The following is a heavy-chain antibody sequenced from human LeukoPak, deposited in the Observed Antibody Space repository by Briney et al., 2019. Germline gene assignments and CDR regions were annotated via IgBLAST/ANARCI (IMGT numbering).Heavy chain of an antibody. V-gene: IGHV3-21*01. CDR1: GFTFSSYG. J-gene: IGHJ4*02. CDR2: VTGSGGAT. Sequence: GRSLRLSCATSGFTFSSYGMYWVRQAPGKGLEWVSGVTGSGGATYYADSVKGRFTISRDNAKNSLYLQMNSLRAEDTAVYYCAASPDIVVVPAAPWGQGTLVTVSS. D-gene: IGHD2-2*01. CDR3: AASPDIVVVPAAP.